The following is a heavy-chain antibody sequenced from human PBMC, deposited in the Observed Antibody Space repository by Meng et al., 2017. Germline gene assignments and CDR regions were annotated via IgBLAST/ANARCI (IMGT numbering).Heavy chain of an antibody. CDR3: ARGYDFWSGQYYFDY. Sequence: QLPDSGPALVKPSETLAPTCPVSGGSSSNYYWSWIRQPPGKGLEWIGYIYYSGSTNSNPSLKSRVTISVDTSKDQFSLKLSSVTAADTAVYYCARGYDFWSGQYYFDYWGQGTLVTVSS. J-gene: IGHJ4*02. CDR1: GGSSSNYY. D-gene: IGHD3-3*01. CDR2: IYYSGST. V-gene: IGHV4-59*01.